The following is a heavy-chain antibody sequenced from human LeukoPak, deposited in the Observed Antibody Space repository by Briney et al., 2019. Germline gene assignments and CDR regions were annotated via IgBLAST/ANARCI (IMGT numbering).Heavy chain of an antibody. CDR3: AKDPRPYSSSGDY. CDR2: IRYDGSNK. J-gene: IGHJ4*02. D-gene: IGHD6-13*01. Sequence: PGRSLRLSCAASGFTFSSYAMHWVRQAPGKGLEWVAFIRYDGSNKYYADSVKGRFTISRDNSKNTLYLQMNSLRAEDTAVYYCAKDPRPYSSSGDYWGQGTLVTVSS. CDR1: GFTFSSYA. V-gene: IGHV3-30*02.